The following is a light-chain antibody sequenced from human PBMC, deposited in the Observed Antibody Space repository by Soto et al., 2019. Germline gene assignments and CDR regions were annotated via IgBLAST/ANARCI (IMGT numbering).Light chain of an antibody. CDR1: SGHSSYT. Sequence: QPVLTQSPSASASLGASVKLTCTLSSGHSSYTIAWHQQQPEKGPRYLMKLSSDGRHSKGDGIPDRFSGSSSGAERYLTLASVLSEDEADYHCHTWETGARGVLVGGTKLTVL. V-gene: IGLV4-69*01. J-gene: IGLJ2*01. CDR2: LSSDGRH. CDR3: HTWETGARGV.